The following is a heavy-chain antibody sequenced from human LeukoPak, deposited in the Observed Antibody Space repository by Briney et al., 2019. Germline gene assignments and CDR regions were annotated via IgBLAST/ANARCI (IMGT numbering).Heavy chain of an antibody. Sequence: GGSLRLSCAASGFTFSTYWMSWVRQAPGKGLEWVANIKQDRSEKYYVDSVKGRFSISRDNAKSSLFLQMNSLRAEDTAVYYCARDRDAAVAYFDYWGQGTLVTVSS. V-gene: IGHV3-7*01. CDR2: IKQDRSEK. CDR3: ARDRDAAVAYFDY. CDR1: GFTFSTYW. D-gene: IGHD4-23*01. J-gene: IGHJ4*02.